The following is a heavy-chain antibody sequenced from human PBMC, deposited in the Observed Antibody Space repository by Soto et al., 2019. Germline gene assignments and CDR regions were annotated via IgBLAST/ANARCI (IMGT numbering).Heavy chain of an antibody. CDR1: GYTFTSYA. D-gene: IGHD3-10*01. CDR3: ARDEAYGYGSGSYIH. CDR2: INAGNGNT. J-gene: IGHJ4*02. V-gene: IGHV1-3*01. Sequence: ASVKVSCKASGYTFTSYAMHWVRPAPGQRLEWMGWINAGNGNTKYSQKFQGRVTITRDTSASTGYMELSSLRSEDTAVYYCARDEAYGYGSGSYIHWGQGTLVTVSS.